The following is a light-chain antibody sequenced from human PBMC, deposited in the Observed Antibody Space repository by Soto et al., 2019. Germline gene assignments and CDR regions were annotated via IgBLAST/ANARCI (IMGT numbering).Light chain of an antibody. Sequence: QSVLTQPPSASGSPGQSVTISCTGTSSDVGGYNYVSWYQQHPGKVPKLMIYEVSKRPSGVPDRFSGSNAGNTASLTVSGLQAEDEADYYCSSYAGSNTDYVFGTGTKVTVL. V-gene: IGLV2-8*01. CDR3: SSYAGSNTDYV. CDR1: SSDVGGYNY. J-gene: IGLJ1*01. CDR2: EVS.